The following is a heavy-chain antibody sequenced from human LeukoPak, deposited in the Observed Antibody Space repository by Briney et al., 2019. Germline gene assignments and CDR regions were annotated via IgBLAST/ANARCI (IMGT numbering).Heavy chain of an antibody. CDR3: ARGGDSSGYYSY. CDR2: INHSGST. D-gene: IGHD3-22*01. J-gene: IGHJ4*02. Sequence: SETLSLTCAVYGGSFSGYYWSWIRQPPGKGLEWIGEINHSGSTNYNPSLKSRVTISVDTSKNQFSLKLSSVTAADTAVYYCARGGDSSGYYSYWGQGTLVTVSS. CDR1: GGSFSGYY. V-gene: IGHV4-34*01.